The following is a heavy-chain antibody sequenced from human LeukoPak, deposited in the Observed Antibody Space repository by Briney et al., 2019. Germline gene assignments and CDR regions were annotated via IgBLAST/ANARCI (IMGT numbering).Heavy chain of an antibody. CDR3: AKASGWLVLSYMDV. CDR1: GFTFSSYE. Sequence: SGGSLRLSCAASGFTFSSYEMNWVRQAPGKGLEWVSYISSSGSTIYYADSVKGRFTISRDNAKNSLYLQMNSLRAEDTAVYYCAKASGWLVLSYMDVWGKGTTVTISS. CDR2: ISSSGSTI. D-gene: IGHD3-22*01. V-gene: IGHV3-48*03. J-gene: IGHJ6*03.